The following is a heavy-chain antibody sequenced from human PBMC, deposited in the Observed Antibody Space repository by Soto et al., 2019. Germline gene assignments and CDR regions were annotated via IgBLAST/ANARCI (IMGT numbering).Heavy chain of an antibody. D-gene: IGHD6-13*01. V-gene: IGHV4-39*01. CDR2: MYRSGST. CDR3: ARHAAAAGLHLFDY. Sequence: ETLSLTCTVSSGSISSSDYYLGWIRQPPGKGLEWIGSMYRSGSTYYNPSLKSRITISVDTSKNQFSLKLSSVTAADTAVYYCARHAAAAGLHLFDYWGQGTQVTVSS. J-gene: IGHJ4*02. CDR1: SGSISSSDYY.